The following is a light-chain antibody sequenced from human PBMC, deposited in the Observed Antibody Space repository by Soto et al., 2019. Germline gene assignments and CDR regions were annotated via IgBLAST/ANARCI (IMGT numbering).Light chain of an antibody. J-gene: IGKJ4*01. V-gene: IGKV3D-15*01. CDR3: QHYNNWPLT. CDR2: GTS. Sequence: EIVMTQSPATLSVSQGERVTLSCRASQSVTNNIAWYQQKPGQAPRLLIYGTSTRATGTPARFSGSGSGTEFTLTITSLQSEDFAVYYCQHYNNWPLTFGGGTKVDIK. CDR1: QSVTNN.